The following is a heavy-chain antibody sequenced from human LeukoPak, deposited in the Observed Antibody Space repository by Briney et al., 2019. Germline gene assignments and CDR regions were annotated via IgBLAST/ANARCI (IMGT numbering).Heavy chain of an antibody. Sequence: SETLSLTCTVSGGSISSGGYYWSWIRQHPGKGLEWIGYIYYSGSTYYNPSLDGRVTISLDTSANHFSLQLNSVTAADTAVYYCVRHDGRGGATMGAFDSWGQGSLVTVSS. CDR2: IYYSGST. V-gene: IGHV4-39*01. CDR1: GGSISSGGYY. D-gene: IGHD5-12*01. CDR3: VRHDGRGGATMGAFDS. J-gene: IGHJ5*01.